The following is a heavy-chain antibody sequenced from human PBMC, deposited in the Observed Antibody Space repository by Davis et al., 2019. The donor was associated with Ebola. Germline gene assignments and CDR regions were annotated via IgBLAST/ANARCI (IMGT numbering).Heavy chain of an antibody. D-gene: IGHD2/OR15-2a*01. CDR3: AKDNRNIWSEV. CDR2: FGTSGDT. Sequence: GGSLRLSCAVSGFTFSSYVMSWVRQAPGKGLEWVSTFGTSGDTYYADSVKGRFTISRDNSKNTLYLQMNGLRVEDTAIYYCAKDNRNIWSEVWGQGTMVTVSS. CDR1: GFTFSSYV. J-gene: IGHJ3*01. V-gene: IGHV3-23*01.